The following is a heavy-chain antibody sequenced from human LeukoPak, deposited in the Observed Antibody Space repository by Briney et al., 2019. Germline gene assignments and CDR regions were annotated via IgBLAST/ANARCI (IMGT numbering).Heavy chain of an antibody. CDR1: GGSFSGYY. D-gene: IGHD3-10*01. Sequence: SETLSLTCAVYGGSFSGYYWSWIRQPPGKGLEWIGEINHSGSTNYNPSLKSRVTISVDTSKNQFSLKLSSVTAADTAVYYCARDRNYYGSGSHYYYCGMDVWGQGTTVTVSS. CDR3: ARDRNYYGSGSHYYYCGMDV. J-gene: IGHJ6*02. V-gene: IGHV4-34*01. CDR2: INHSGST.